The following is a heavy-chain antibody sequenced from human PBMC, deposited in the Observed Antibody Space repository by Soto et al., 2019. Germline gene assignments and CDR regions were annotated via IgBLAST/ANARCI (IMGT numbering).Heavy chain of an antibody. V-gene: IGHV3-30-3*01. CDR3: ARGPHTTSRYCSSTSCYSSELAY. CDR1: GVIFSSYA. J-gene: IGHJ4*02. Sequence: HPGGSLRLSCAASGVIFSSYAMDGVRQATGKGLEWVAVISYDGSNKYYADSVKGRFTISRDNSKNTLYLQMNSLRAEDTAVYYCARGPHTTSRYCSSTSCYSSELAYWGQGTLVTVSS. CDR2: ISYDGSNK. D-gene: IGHD2-2*01.